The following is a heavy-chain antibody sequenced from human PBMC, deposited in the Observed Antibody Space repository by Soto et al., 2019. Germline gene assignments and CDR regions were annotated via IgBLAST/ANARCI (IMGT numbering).Heavy chain of an antibody. D-gene: IGHD6-19*01. CDR3: ERETFGYSSGWLLY. V-gene: IGHV1-46*01. Sequence: ASVKVSCKASGYTFTSYDMHWVRQTPQQGLEWMEIINPSDGSTTNDQKFHGRVTMTRDTATRTDFMELTILTSKDTAVYFYERETFGYSSGWLLYWGQGTLVTVSS. CDR1: GYTFTSYD. J-gene: IGHJ4*02. CDR2: INPSDGST.